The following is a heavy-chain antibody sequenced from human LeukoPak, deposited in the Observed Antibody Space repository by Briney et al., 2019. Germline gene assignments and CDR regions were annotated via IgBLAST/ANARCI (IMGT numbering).Heavy chain of an antibody. V-gene: IGHV4-39*01. Sequence: SETLSLTCTVSGGSISSSSYYWGWIRQPPGKGLEWIGSIYYSGSTHYNPSLKSRVTISVDTSKNQFSLKLSSVTAADTAVYYCARSDGYGLVGIWGQGTMVTVSS. CDR1: GGSISSSSYY. J-gene: IGHJ3*02. CDR3: ARSDGYGLVGI. D-gene: IGHD3-10*01. CDR2: IYYSGST.